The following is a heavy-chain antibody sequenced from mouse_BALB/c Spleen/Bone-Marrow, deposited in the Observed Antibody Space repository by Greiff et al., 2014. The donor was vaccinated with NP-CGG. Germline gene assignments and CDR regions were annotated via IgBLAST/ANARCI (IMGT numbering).Heavy chain of an antibody. CDR3: ARGIYYGRYSDY. Sequence: VQLQQSGPELVKPGATVKISCKASGYSFTGYYMHWVKQSHVKSLEWIGRINPYNGATSYNQNFKNKASLTVDKSSSTAYMELHSLTSEDSAVYYCARGIYYGRYSDYWGQGTTLTVSS. J-gene: IGHJ2*01. V-gene: IGHV1-31*01. D-gene: IGHD1-1*01. CDR1: GYSFTGYY. CDR2: INPYNGAT.